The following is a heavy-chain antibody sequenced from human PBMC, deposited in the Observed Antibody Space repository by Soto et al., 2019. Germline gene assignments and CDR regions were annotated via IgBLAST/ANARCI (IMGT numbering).Heavy chain of an antibody. CDR3: ARDHIGGSYFDY. D-gene: IGHD1-26*01. V-gene: IGHV3-21*01. J-gene: IGHJ4*02. CDR1: GFTFSSYS. Sequence: EVQLVESGGGLVKPGGSLRLSCAASGFTFSSYSMNWVRQAPGKGLEWVSSISSSSSYIYYADSVKGRFAISRDNAKNSLYLQMNSLRAEDTAVYYCARDHIGGSYFDYWGQGTLVTVSS. CDR2: ISSSSSYI.